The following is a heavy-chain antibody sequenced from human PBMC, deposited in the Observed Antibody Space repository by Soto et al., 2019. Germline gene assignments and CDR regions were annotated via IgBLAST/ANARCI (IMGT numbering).Heavy chain of an antibody. Sequence: QVQLVESAGGVVQPGRSLRLSCAASGFTFSSYAMHWVRQAPGTGLEWVAVISYDGSNKYYADSVKGRFTISRDNSKNTLYLQMNSLRAEDTAVYYCARDRAAGIAVAGFYWGQGTMVPVSS. CDR1: GFTFSSYA. CDR3: ARDRAAGIAVAGFY. V-gene: IGHV3-30-3*01. D-gene: IGHD6-19*01. CDR2: ISYDGSNK. J-gene: IGHJ4*02.